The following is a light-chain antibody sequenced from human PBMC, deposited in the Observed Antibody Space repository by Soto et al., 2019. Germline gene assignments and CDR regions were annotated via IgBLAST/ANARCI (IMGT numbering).Light chain of an antibody. CDR2: TTS. CDR1: QSISVTY. CDR3: QQRSNWPPIT. J-gene: IGKJ5*01. V-gene: IGKV3D-20*02. Sequence: EIVLTQSPGTLSLSPGERPTLSCRAIQSISVTYLAWYQQKPGQAPRLLIYTTSIRATGIPDRFSGSGSGTDFTLTISSLEPEDFAVYYCQQRSNWPPITFGQGTRLEIK.